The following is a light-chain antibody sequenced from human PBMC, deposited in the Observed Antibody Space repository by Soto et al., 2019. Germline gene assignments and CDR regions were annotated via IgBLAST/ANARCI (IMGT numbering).Light chain of an antibody. Sequence: IQMTQSPSSLYASVGDRVTITCRASQRITTYLNWYQQKPGKAPKLLISTAATLQGGVPSRFSGSGSGTDFTLTITTLQPEDFATYFCQQSYSTPYTFGQGTKLEIK. CDR3: QQSYSTPYT. CDR1: QRITTY. J-gene: IGKJ2*01. CDR2: TAA. V-gene: IGKV1-39*01.